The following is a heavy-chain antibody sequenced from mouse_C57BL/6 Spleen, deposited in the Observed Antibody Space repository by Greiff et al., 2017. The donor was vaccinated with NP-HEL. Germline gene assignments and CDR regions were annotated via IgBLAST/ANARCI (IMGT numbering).Heavy chain of an antibody. Sequence: QVQLQQPGAELVMPGASVKLSCKASGYTFTSYWMHWVKQRPGQGLEWIGEIDPSDSYTNYNQKFKGKSTLTVDKSSSTAYMQLSSLTSEDSAVYYCAREGLRRSGYFDYRGQGTTLTVSS. CDR3: AREGLRRSGYFDY. J-gene: IGHJ2*01. D-gene: IGHD2-4*01. CDR1: GYTFTSYW. V-gene: IGHV1-69*01. CDR2: IDPSDSYT.